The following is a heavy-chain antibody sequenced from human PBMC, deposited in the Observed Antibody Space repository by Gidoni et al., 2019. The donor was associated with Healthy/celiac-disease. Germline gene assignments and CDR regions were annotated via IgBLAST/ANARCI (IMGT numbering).Heavy chain of an antibody. D-gene: IGHD2-8*01. CDR2: ISWNSGSI. V-gene: IGHV3-9*01. J-gene: IGHJ3*02. Sequence: EVQLVESGGGLVQPGRSLRLSCAASGFTFDDYAMHWVRQAPGKGLEWVSGISWNSGSIGYADSVKGRFTISRDNAKNSLYLQMNSLRAEDTALYYCAKEGAGYCTNGVCYADAFDIWGQGTMVTVSS. CDR1: GFTFDDYA. CDR3: AKEGAGYCTNGVCYADAFDI.